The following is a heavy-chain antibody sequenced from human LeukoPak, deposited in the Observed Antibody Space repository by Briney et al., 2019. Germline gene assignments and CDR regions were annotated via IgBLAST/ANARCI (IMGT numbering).Heavy chain of an antibody. CDR2: ISGSGDST. J-gene: IGHJ5*02. V-gene: IGHV3-23*01. Sequence: PGGSLRLSCAASGFTFSSYAMSWVRQAPGKGLEWVSAISGSGDSTYYADSVKGRFTISRDNSKNTLYLQMNSLRAEDTAVYYCAKGVSDYGDYSILNWFDPWGQGTLVTVSS. D-gene: IGHD4-17*01. CDR3: AKGVSDYGDYSILNWFDP. CDR1: GFTFSSYA.